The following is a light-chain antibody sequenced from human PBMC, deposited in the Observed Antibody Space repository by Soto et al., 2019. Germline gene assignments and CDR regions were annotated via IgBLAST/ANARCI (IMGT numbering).Light chain of an antibody. V-gene: IGKV1-39*01. Sequence: DIHITQSPSSLSASIGDRVTITCRASRGINTYVNWYQQKPGKAPKLLIFSASTLQSGVPSRFSGGGSGTDFTFTISSLLPEDFATYYCQQTYTTPWTFGQGTKVDIK. CDR3: QQTYTTPWT. CDR2: SAS. CDR1: RGINTY. J-gene: IGKJ1*01.